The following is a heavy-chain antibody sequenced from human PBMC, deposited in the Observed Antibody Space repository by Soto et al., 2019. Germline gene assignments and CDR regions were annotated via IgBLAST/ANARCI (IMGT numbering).Heavy chain of an antibody. Sequence: ASVKVSCKASGYKFTGDHLHWVRQTPGLGLEWMGRINPNSGSTNYAQKFQGRVTLTRDTSTSTVYMELSSLRSEDTAVYYCARGLYDSSGPTIDYWGQGTLVTVSS. CDR1: GYKFTGDH. CDR2: INPNSGST. J-gene: IGHJ4*02. D-gene: IGHD3-22*01. V-gene: IGHV1-46*01. CDR3: ARGLYDSSGPTIDY.